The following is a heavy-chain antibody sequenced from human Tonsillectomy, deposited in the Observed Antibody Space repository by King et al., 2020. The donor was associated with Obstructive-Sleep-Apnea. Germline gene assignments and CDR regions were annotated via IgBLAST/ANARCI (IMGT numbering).Heavy chain of an antibody. D-gene: IGHD5-18*01. J-gene: IGHJ3*02. Sequence: VQLQQWGAGLLKPSETLSLTCAVYGGSFSGYYWSWIRQPPGKGLEWIGEINHSGSTNYNPSLKSRVTISVDTSKNQFSLKLSSVTAADTAVYYCARARPPHPRGYSYGLRGAFDIWGQGTMVTVSS. CDR2: INHSGST. CDR3: ARARPPHPRGYSYGLRGAFDI. V-gene: IGHV4-34*01. CDR1: GGSFSGYY.